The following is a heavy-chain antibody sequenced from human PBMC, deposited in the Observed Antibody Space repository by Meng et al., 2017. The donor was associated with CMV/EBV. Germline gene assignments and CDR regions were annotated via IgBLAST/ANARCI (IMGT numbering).Heavy chain of an antibody. CDR1: GFTFSSYS. D-gene: IGHD3-3*01. J-gene: IGHJ6*02. V-gene: IGHV3-21*01. CDR3: ARDSRDYDFWGGRRRYYYYGMDV. CDR2: ISSSSSYI. Sequence: GESLKISCAASGFTFSSYSMNWVRQAPGKGLEWVSSISSSSSYIYYADSVKGRFTISRDNAKNSLYLQMNSLRAEDTAVYYCARDSRDYDFWGGRRRYYYYGMDVWGQGTTVTVSS.